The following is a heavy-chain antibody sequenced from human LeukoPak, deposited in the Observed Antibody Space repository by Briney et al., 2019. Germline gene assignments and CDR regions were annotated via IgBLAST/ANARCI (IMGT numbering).Heavy chain of an antibody. CDR3: ATAPPPWVIVGATSAVDY. CDR1: GYTLTELF. V-gene: IGHV1-24*01. D-gene: IGHD1-26*01. Sequence: ASVKVSCKVSGYTLTELFMHWVRQAPGKGLEWMGGFDPEDGETIYAQKFQGRVTMTEDTSTDTAYMELSSLRSEDTAVYYCATAPPPWVIVGATSAVDYWGQGTLVTVSS. J-gene: IGHJ4*02. CDR2: FDPEDGET.